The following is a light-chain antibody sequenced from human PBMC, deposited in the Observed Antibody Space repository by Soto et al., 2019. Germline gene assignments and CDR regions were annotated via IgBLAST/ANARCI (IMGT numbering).Light chain of an antibody. CDR3: QSSDRSLGGLMI. CDR2: ENT. CDR1: SSNIGANYD. Sequence: QSVLAQPPSVSGAPGQRVTISCSGDSSNIGANYDVNWYQQLPGTAPKLLIFENTRRPSGVPDRFSGSKSGAAASLAITGLQGDDEGDFYCQSSDRSLGGLMIFGGGTQLTVL. J-gene: IGLJ7*01. V-gene: IGLV1-40*01.